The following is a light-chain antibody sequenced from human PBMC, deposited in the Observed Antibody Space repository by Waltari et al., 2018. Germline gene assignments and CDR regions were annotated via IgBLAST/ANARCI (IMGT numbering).Light chain of an antibody. V-gene: IGKV1-39*01. J-gene: IGKJ2*01. CDR3: QQSHTMLYT. CDR1: QNIDTL. CDR2: GAS. Sequence: DIQLTQSPSSLSASLGDRVTITCRASQNIDTLLNWYQQRPGKAPKVLIYGASSLQTGVPSRFSGSGSGTQFTLTIRSLQPDDFATYYCQQSHTMLYTFGQGTKLEIK.